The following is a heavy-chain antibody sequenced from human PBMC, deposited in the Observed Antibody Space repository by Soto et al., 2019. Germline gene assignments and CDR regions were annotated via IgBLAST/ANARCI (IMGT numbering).Heavy chain of an antibody. CDR2: IYYSGST. CDR1: GGSISSYY. J-gene: IGHJ6*02. Sequence: PSETLSLTCTVSGGSISSYYWGWIRQPPGKGLEWIGYIYYSGSTNYNPSLKSRVTISVDTSKNQFSLKLSSVTAADTAVYYCARDHDYVWGSYRYGHPRDYSMEVWGQGTTVTVSS. CDR3: ARDHDYVWGSYRYGHPRDYSMEV. D-gene: IGHD3-16*02. V-gene: IGHV4-59*01.